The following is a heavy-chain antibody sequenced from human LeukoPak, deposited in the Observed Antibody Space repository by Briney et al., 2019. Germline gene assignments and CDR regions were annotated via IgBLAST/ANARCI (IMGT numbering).Heavy chain of an antibody. CDR1: GGSISSYY. J-gene: IGHJ5*02. CDR3: AREDSGSYYGYNWFDP. D-gene: IGHD1-26*01. Sequence: PSETLSLTCTVSGGSISSYYWSWIRQPAGKGLEWIGRIYTSGSTNYNPSLKSRVTMSVGTSKNQFSLKLSSVTAADTAVYYCAREDSGSYYGYNWFDPWGQGTLVTVSS. V-gene: IGHV4-4*07. CDR2: IYTSGST.